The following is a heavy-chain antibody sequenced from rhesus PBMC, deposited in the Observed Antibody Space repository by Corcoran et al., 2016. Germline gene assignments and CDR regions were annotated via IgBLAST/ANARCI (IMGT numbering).Heavy chain of an antibody. CDR3: ARVYIAGTTFGDY. Sequence: QVTLKESGPALVKPTQTLTLTCTFSGFSISTTGTGVGWIRQPPGKALEWLASIYCNDSKYYSTSLKSRLTISMDTSKNQVVLTMTNMDPVDTATYYCARVYIAGTTFGDYWGQGVLVTVSS. CDR2: IYCNDSK. V-gene: IGHV2-95*01. J-gene: IGHJ4*01. D-gene: IGHD1-20*01. CDR1: GFSISTTGTG.